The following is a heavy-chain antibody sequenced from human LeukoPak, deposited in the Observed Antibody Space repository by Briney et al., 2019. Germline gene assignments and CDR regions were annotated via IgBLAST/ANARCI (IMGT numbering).Heavy chain of an antibody. V-gene: IGHV3-7*01. J-gene: IGHJ4*02. CDR1: GFTFSSYW. CDR3: ARDRHSLEQWLVGSYCFDY. D-gene: IGHD6-19*01. Sequence: GGSLRLSCAASGFTFSSYWMSWVRQAPGKGLEWVANIKQDGSEKYYVDSVKGRFTISRDNAKNSLYLQMNSLRAEDTAVYYCARDRHSLEQWLVGSYCFDYWGQGTLVTVSS. CDR2: IKQDGSEK.